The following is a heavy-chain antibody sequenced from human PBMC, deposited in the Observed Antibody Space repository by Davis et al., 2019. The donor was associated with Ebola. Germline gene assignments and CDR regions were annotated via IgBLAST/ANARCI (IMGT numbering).Heavy chain of an antibody. Sequence: AASVKVSCKASGFTFTSSAMQWVRQARGQRLEWIGWIVVGSGNTNYAQKFQERVTITRDMSTSTAYMELSSLRSEDTAVYYCARGGMVAPHDYWGQGTLVTVSS. CDR3: ARGGMVAPHDY. D-gene: IGHD1-26*01. J-gene: IGHJ4*02. CDR1: GFTFTSSA. CDR2: IVVGSGNT. V-gene: IGHV1-58*02.